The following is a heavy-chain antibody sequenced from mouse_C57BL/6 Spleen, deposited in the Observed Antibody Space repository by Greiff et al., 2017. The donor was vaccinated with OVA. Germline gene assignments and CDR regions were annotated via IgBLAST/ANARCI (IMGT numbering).Heavy chain of an antibody. V-gene: IGHV2-2*01. D-gene: IGHD1-1*01. CDR3: ARKDYGSSSMDY. Sequence: VQLQQSGPGLVQPSQSLSITCTVSGFSLTSYGVHWVRQSPGKGLEWLGVIWSGGSTDYNAAFISRLSISKDNSKSQVFSKMNSLQADDTAIYYCARKDYGSSSMDYWGQGTSVTVSS. CDR2: IWSGGST. CDR1: GFSLTSYG. J-gene: IGHJ4*01.